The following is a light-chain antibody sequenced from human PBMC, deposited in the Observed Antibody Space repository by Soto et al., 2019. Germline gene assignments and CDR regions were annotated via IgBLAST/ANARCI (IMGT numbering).Light chain of an antibody. CDR1: QSVSSN. Sequence: EIVMTQSPATLSLSPGERATLSCRASQSVSSNLAWYQQKPGQAPRLLIYGASTRVTGIPARFSGSGSGTEFTLPISSLQSEDFAVYYCQQYNNWPFTFGQGTKLEIK. J-gene: IGKJ2*01. CDR2: GAS. V-gene: IGKV3-15*01. CDR3: QQYNNWPFT.